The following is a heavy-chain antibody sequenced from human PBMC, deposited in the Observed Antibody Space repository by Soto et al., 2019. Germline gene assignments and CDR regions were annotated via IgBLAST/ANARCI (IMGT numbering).Heavy chain of an antibody. D-gene: IGHD1-7*01. CDR3: AKDRTGTTGVACFDP. V-gene: IGHV3-23*01. CDR2: ISGSGGST. Sequence: PGGSLRLSCAASGFTFSSYAMSWVRQAPGKGLEWVSAISGSGGSTYYADSVKGRFTISRDNSKNTLYLQMNSLRAEDTAVYYCAKDRTGTTGVACFDPWRQRTLVTVSS. J-gene: IGHJ5*02. CDR1: GFTFSSYA.